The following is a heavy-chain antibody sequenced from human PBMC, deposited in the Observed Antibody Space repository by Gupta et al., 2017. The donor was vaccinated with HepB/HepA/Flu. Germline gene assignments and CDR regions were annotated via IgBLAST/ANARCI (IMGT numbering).Heavy chain of an antibody. CDR2: IKYDESDI. Sequence: EWQLVESGGGLVHPGGSLRLSCTAPGFPFSNYYIGWVRQAPGKGLEWVANIKYDESDIHYVDSVEGRFTISRDNAKNSLFLHMNSLRVEDTAVYYCTRDGGPTPRDYWGQGTLVTVSS. CDR1: GFPFSNYY. D-gene: IGHD3-16*01. CDR3: TRDGGPTPRDY. V-gene: IGHV3-7*01. J-gene: IGHJ4*02.